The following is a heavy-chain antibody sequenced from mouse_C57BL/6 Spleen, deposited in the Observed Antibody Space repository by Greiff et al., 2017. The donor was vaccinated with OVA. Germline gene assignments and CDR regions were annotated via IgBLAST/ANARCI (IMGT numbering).Heavy chain of an antibody. CDR3: ARESLSGSY. D-gene: IGHD6-1*01. Sequence: QVQLKQPGAELVKPGASVKLSCKASGYTFTSYWMHWVKQRPGQGLEWIGMIHPNSGSTNYNEKFKSKVTLTVDKSSSTAYMQLSSLTSEDSAVYYCARESLSGSYWGQGTLVTVSA. J-gene: IGHJ3*01. CDR2: IHPNSGST. CDR1: GYTFTSYW. V-gene: IGHV1-64*01.